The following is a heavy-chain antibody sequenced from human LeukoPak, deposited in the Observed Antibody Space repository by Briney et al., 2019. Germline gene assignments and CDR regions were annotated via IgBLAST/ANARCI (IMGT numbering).Heavy chain of an antibody. J-gene: IGHJ3*01. CDR2: IKQDGSEK. D-gene: IGHD2-2*01. V-gene: IGHV3-7*01. Sequence: GGSLRLSCAASGFTFSNYWMSWVRQAPGKGLEWVAKIKQDGSEKCYVDSVKGRFTISRDNAKNSLSLQMNSLRAKDTAVYYCARDQGYCTSASCRGDAFDVWGQGSMISVPS. CDR3: ARDQGYCTSASCRGDAFDV. CDR1: GFTFSNYW.